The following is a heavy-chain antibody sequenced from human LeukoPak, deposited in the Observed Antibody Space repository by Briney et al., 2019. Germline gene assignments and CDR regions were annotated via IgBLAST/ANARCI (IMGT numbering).Heavy chain of an antibody. CDR3: AKDISPLSVTKVRGVILGFDY. D-gene: IGHD3-10*01. CDR1: GFTFSSYG. CDR2: IRYDGSNK. J-gene: IGHJ4*02. V-gene: IGHV3-30*02. Sequence: GGSLRLSCAASGFTFSSYGMHWVRQAPGKGLEWVAFIRYDGSNKYYADSVKGRFTISRDNSKNTLYLQMNSLRAEDTAVYYCAKDISPLSVTKVRGVILGFDYWGQGTLVTVSS.